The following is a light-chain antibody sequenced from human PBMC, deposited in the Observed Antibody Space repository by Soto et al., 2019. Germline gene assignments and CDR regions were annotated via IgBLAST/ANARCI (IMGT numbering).Light chain of an antibody. CDR1: QSVTSNF. CDR3: QQYASSPRT. J-gene: IGKJ5*01. CDR2: DAS. Sequence: EIVLTQSPGTLSLSPGERATLSCRASQSVTSNFLAWYRQKPRQAPRLLIYDASNRATGIPDRFSGSGSGTDFSLTISRLEPEDFAVYHCQQYASSPRTFGQGTRLEIK. V-gene: IGKV3-20*01.